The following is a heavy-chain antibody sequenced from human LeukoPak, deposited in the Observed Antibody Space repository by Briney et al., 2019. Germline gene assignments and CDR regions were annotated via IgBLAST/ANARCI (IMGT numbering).Heavy chain of an antibody. CDR2: ISSSGSTI. Sequence: GGSLRLSCAASGFTFSSYEMNWVRQAPGKGLECVSYISSSGSTIYYADSVKGRFTISRDNAKNSLYLQMNSLRAEDTAVYYCARDFNSYGFLGVRYFDYWGQGTLVTVSS. D-gene: IGHD5-18*01. J-gene: IGHJ4*02. CDR1: GFTFSSYE. V-gene: IGHV3-48*03. CDR3: ARDFNSYGFLGVRYFDY.